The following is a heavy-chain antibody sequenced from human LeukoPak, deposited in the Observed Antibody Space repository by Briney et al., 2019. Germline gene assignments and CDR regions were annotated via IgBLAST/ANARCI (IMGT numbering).Heavy chain of an antibody. V-gene: IGHV3-30*03. CDR2: ISYDGSNK. CDR1: GFTFSSYG. J-gene: IGHJ6*04. D-gene: IGHD4-17*01. Sequence: PGGSLRLSCAASGFTFSSYGMHWVRQAPGKGLEWVAVISYDGSNKYYADSVKGRFTISRDNSKNTLYLQMNSLRAEDTAVYYCARDLDTTVTMKGMDVWGKGTTVTVSS. CDR3: ARDLDTTVTMKGMDV.